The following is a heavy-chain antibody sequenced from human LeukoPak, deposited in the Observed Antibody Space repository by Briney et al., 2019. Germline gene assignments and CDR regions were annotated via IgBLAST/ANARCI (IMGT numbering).Heavy chain of an antibody. D-gene: IGHD2-15*01. V-gene: IGHV1-69*01. Sequence: SVKVSFKASGGTLSSYAISWVRQAPGQGLEWMGGIIPIFGTANYAQKFQGRVTITADESTSTAYMELSSLRSEDTAVYYCARDGYCSGGSCSGAFDIWGQGTMVTVSS. CDR2: IIPIFGTA. CDR3: ARDGYCSGGSCSGAFDI. CDR1: GGTLSSYA. J-gene: IGHJ3*02.